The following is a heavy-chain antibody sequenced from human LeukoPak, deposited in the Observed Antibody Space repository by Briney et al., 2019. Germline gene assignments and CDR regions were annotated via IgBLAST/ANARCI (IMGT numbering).Heavy chain of an antibody. CDR3: AKDPTDFDSSGQTYFDY. D-gene: IGHD3-22*01. V-gene: IGHV3-23*01. Sequence: GGSLRLSCTASGFTLSSYEMSWIRQAPGKGLEWVSAISAGGGRTFYADSVKGRFTISRDNSKNTLYLQMNSLKAEDTAIYYCAKDPTDFDSSGQTYFDYWGQGTLVTVSS. CDR2: ISAGGGRT. J-gene: IGHJ4*02. CDR1: GFTLSSYE.